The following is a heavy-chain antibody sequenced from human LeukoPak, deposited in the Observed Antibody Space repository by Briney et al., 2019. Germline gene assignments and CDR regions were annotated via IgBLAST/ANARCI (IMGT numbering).Heavy chain of an antibody. V-gene: IGHV5-51*01. J-gene: IGHJ3*02. CDR2: IYPGNSDT. Sequence: GESLKISCKASGYSFPNYWIAWVRQMPGKGLEWMGIIYPGNSDTRYSPSFRGQVTISADKSISTAYLQWSSLKASDTAMYYCARRVDVFDIWGQGTMVTVSS. CDR3: ARRVDVFDI. D-gene: IGHD6-13*01. CDR1: GYSFPNYW.